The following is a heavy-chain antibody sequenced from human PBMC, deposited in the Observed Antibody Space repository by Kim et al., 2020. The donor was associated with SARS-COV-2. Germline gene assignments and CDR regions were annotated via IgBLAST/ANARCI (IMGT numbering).Heavy chain of an antibody. Sequence: FQGRVTITRDTSASTAYMELSSLRSEDTAVYYCATTPYGFGELLSPSFDYWGQGTLVTVSS. V-gene: IGHV1-3*01. D-gene: IGHD3-10*01. J-gene: IGHJ4*02. CDR3: ATTPYGFGELLSPSFDY.